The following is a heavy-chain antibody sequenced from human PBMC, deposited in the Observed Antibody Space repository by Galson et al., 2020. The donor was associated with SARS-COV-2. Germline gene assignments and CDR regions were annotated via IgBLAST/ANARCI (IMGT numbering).Heavy chain of an antibody. CDR1: GYTFIAYY. CDR2: MNPNTGDT. J-gene: IGHJ6*04. CDR3: ARSTGPRRIGSPEV. D-gene: IGHD1-26*01. V-gene: IGHV1-2*02. Sequence: ASVKVSCKASGYTFIAYYMQWVRQAPGQGREWMGWMNPNTGDTNYAQKIQGRVTMTRDTSISTVYMELSRLISDDTAVYYCARSTGPRRIGSPEVWGKGTTVTVSS.